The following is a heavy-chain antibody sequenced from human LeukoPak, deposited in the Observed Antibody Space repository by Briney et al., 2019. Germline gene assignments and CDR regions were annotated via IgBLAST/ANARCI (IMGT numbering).Heavy chain of an antibody. CDR1: GFTFTSYS. J-gene: IGHJ4*02. CDR2: IRGDSSTT. D-gene: IGHD5-12*01. V-gene: IGHV3-48*04. Sequence: GGSLRLSCAASGFTFTSYSMNWVRQAPGKGLEWVSYIRGDSSTTDYADSVKGRFTISRDNAKNSVFLQMSSLRAEDTAVYYCARDSGYEFDYWGQGALVTVTS. CDR3: ARDSGYEFDY.